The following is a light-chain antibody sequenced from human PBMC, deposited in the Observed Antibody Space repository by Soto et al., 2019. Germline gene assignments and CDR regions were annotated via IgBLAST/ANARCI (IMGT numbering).Light chain of an antibody. CDR3: AAWDDSLSAV. J-gene: IGLJ3*02. CDR2: SNN. CDR1: SSNIGAGFD. V-gene: IGLV1-47*02. Sequence: QSVLTQPPSVSGAPGQRVTISCTGSSSNIGAGFDVHWYHQIAGTAPKLLIYSNNQRPSGVPDRFSGSKSGTSASLAISGLRSEDEADYYCAAWDDSLSAVFGGGTKVTVL.